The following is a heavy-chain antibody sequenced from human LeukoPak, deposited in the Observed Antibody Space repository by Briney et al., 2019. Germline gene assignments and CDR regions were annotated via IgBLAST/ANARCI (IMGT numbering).Heavy chain of an antibody. J-gene: IGHJ4*02. V-gene: IGHV4-59*12. Sequence: SETLSLTCTVSGGSISSYYWSWIRQPPGKGLEWIGYIYYSGSTYYNPSLKSRVTISVDTSKNQFSLKLNSVTAADTAVYYCARGWIAVAGFDYWGQGTLVTVSS. D-gene: IGHD6-19*01. CDR3: ARGWIAVAGFDY. CDR1: GGSISSYY. CDR2: IYYSGST.